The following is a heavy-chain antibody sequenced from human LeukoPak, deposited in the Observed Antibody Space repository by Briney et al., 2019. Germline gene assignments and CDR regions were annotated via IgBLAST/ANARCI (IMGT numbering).Heavy chain of an antibody. J-gene: IGHJ4*02. D-gene: IGHD6-6*01. V-gene: IGHV4-34*01. Sequence: SETLSLTCAVYGGSFSGYYWSWIRQPPGKGLEWIGEINHSGSTNYNPSLKSRVTISVDTSKNQFSLKLSSVTAADTAVYYCARGSPYSSSFLYYFDYWGQGNLLTVSS. CDR1: GGSFSGYY. CDR2: INHSGST. CDR3: ARGSPYSSSFLYYFDY.